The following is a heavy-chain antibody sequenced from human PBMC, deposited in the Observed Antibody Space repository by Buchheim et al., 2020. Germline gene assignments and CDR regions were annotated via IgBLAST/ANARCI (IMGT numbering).Heavy chain of an antibody. J-gene: IGHJ5*02. CDR2: IYSGGST. CDR3: ARGKAVADFWFDP. V-gene: IGHV3-66*02. CDR1: GFTVSSNY. Sequence: EVQLVESGGGLVQPGGSLRLSCAASGFTVSSNYMSWVRQAPGKGLEWVSVIYSGGSTYSADSVNGRFTISRDNSKITLYLHMNSLRAEDTAVYYCARGKAVADFWFDPWGQGTL. D-gene: IGHD6-19*01.